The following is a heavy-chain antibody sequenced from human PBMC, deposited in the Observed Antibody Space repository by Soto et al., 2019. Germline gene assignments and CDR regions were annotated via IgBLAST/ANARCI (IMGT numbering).Heavy chain of an antibody. CDR2: IAYDEFNK. CDR3: AKGPVFGVGSGFDS. Sequence: QVQLVESGGGVVQPGRSLRLSCAASGFTFSSYGMHWVRQAPGKGLEWVALIAYDEFNKYYADSVKGRFTISRDNSKNTLYREMNSLTVEDTAVYYCAKGPVFGVGSGFDSWGQGILVTVSS. V-gene: IGHV3-30*18. J-gene: IGHJ4*02. D-gene: IGHD3-3*01. CDR1: GFTFSSYG.